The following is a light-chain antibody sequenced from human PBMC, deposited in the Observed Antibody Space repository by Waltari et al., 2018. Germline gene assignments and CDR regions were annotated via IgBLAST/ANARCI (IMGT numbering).Light chain of an antibody. V-gene: IGLV1-44*01. J-gene: IGLJ3*02. CDR1: SYNLGSNT. CDR3: TTWDDSLNGRV. Sequence: QSVLTQPPSASGTPGQRVTIPCSGSSYNLGSNTVNCYQQLPGTAPKLLIYSINQRPSGVPDRFSGSKSDTSASLAISGLQSEDEADYYCTTWDDSLNGRVFGGGTKLTVL. CDR2: SIN.